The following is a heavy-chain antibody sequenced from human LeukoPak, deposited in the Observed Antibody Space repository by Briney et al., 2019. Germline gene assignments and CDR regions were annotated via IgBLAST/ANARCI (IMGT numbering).Heavy chain of an antibody. J-gene: IGHJ3*02. Sequence: PGGSLRLSCAASGFTFSSYWMSWVRQAPGKGLEWVANIKQDGSEKYYVDSVKGRFTISRDNSKNTLYLQMNSLRAEDTAVYYCARDMGIVGATIGGAFDIWGQGTMVTVSS. V-gene: IGHV3-7*03. CDR3: ARDMGIVGATIGGAFDI. D-gene: IGHD1-26*01. CDR1: GFTFSSYW. CDR2: IKQDGSEK.